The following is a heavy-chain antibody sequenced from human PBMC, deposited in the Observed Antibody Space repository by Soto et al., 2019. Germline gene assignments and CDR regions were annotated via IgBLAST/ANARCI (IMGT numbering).Heavy chain of an antibody. D-gene: IGHD3-3*01. V-gene: IGHV1-3*01. CDR3: ARGKDFGVVIPSKTNWFDP. J-gene: IGHJ5*02. Sequence: ASVKVSCKASGYTFTSYAMHWVRQAPGQRLEWMGWINAGNGNTKYSQKFQGRVTMTTDTSTSTAYMELRSLRSDDTAVYYCARGKDFGVVIPSKTNWFDPWGQGTLVTVSS. CDR1: GYTFTSYA. CDR2: INAGNGNT.